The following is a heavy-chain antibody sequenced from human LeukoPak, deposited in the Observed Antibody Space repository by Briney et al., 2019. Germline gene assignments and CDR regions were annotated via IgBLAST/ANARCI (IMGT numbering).Heavy chain of an antibody. CDR3: AKDWGMGDQLLRIDY. V-gene: IGHV3-23*01. CDR1: GFTFSTYA. Sequence: GGSLRLSCTAAGFTFSTYAMNWVRQAPGKGLEWVSGIRGSGVSTYYADSVKGRFTISRDNSNNTLYLQMSSLGAEDTAVYYCAKDWGMGDQLLRIDYWGQGTLVTVSS. CDR2: IRGSGVST. D-gene: IGHD2-2*01. J-gene: IGHJ4*02.